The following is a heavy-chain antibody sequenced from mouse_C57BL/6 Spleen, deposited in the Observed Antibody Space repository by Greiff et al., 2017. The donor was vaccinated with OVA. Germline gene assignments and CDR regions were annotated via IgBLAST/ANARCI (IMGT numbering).Heavy chain of an antibody. CDR1: GYAFTNYL. CDR2: INPGSGGT. Sequence: QVQLQQSGAELVRPGTSVKVSCKASGYAFTNYLIEWVKQRPGQGLEWIGVINPGSGGTNYNEKFKGKATLTADKSSSTAYMQLSSLTSEDSAVYFCARGHDYLYYYAMDYWGQGTSVTVSS. V-gene: IGHV1-54*01. CDR3: ARGHDYLYYYAMDY. D-gene: IGHD2-4*01. J-gene: IGHJ4*01.